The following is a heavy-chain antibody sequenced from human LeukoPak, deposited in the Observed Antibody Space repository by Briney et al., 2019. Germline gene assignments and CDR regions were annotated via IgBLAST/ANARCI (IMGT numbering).Heavy chain of an antibody. CDR2: MNQDGSEI. J-gene: IGHJ4*02. CDR1: GFTFSRYW. V-gene: IGHV3-7*01. CDR3: ARAFAGPKGDY. Sequence: GGSLRLSCVGSGFTFSRYWLNWVRQAPGKGLEWVANMNQDGSEIYYLDSVKGRFTISRDNAKNSVYLQMNGLKAEDTAVYYCARAFAGPKGDYWGQGTLVTVSS.